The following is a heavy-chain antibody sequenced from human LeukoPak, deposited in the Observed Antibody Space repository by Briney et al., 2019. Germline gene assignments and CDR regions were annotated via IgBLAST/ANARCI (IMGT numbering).Heavy chain of an antibody. D-gene: IGHD3-10*01. J-gene: IGHJ5*02. CDR2: IYYSGST. CDR3: ARGGFGELFTNWFDP. Sequence: SETLSLTCTVSGVSISSSTYYWGWIRQPPRKGLEWIGNIYYSGSTYYNPSLQSRVTISVDTSKNQFSLQLSSVTAADTAVYYCARGGFGELFTNWFDPWGQGTLVTVSS. V-gene: IGHV4-39*01. CDR1: GVSISSSTYY.